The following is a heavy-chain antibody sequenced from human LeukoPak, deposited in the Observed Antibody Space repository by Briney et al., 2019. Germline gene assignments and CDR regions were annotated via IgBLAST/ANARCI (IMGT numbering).Heavy chain of an antibody. CDR1: GGSISSSNW. CDR3: ARDKRYFDWLSNYFDY. V-gene: IGHV4-4*02. Sequence: PSETLSLTCAVSGGSISSSNWWTWVRQPPGKGLEWIGEIYHSGSTNYNPSLKSRVTISVDTSKNQFSLKLSSVTAADTAVYYCARDKRYFDWLSNYFDYWGQGTLVTVSS. J-gene: IGHJ4*02. D-gene: IGHD3-9*01. CDR2: IYHSGST.